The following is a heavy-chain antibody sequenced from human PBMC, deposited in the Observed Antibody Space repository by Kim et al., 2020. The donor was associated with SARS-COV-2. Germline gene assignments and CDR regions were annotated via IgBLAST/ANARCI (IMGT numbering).Heavy chain of an antibody. J-gene: IGHJ6*01. Sequence: GGSLRLSCAASGFTFSSYGMCWVRQAPGKGLEWVAVISYDGSNKYYADSVKGRFTISRDNSKNTLYLQMNSLRAEDTAVYYCARVCPHGYSSGWRDYYYG. V-gene: IGHV3-33*05. CDR3: ARVCPHGYSSGWRDYYYG. CDR1: GFTFSSYG. D-gene: IGHD6-19*01. CDR2: ISYDGSNK.